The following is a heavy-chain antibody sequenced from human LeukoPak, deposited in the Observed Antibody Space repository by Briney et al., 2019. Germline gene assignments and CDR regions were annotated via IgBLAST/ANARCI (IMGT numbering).Heavy chain of an antibody. Sequence: GASVKVSCKASGGTFSSYAISWARQAPGQGLEWMGWIIPIFGTANYAQKFQGRVTITADESTSTAYMELSSLRSEDTAVYYCASVHNYYDSSLTRAYYYGMDVWGQGTTVTVSS. D-gene: IGHD3-22*01. CDR3: ASVHNYYDSSLTRAYYYGMDV. CDR1: GGTFSSYA. CDR2: IIPIFGTA. J-gene: IGHJ6*02. V-gene: IGHV1-69*13.